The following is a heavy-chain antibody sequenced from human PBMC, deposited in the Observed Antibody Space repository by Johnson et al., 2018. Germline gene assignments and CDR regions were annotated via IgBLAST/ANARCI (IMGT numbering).Heavy chain of an antibody. CDR2: ISYDGSNQ. D-gene: IGHD3-10*01. V-gene: IGHV3-30*03. J-gene: IGHJ6*03. Sequence: VQLWETGGGVVQPGRSLRLSCAASGFTFSSYGMHWVRQAPGKGLEWVAFISYDGSNQYYADSVKGRFTISRDNSKNTLYLQMNSLRAEDTAVYYCARKSAYYYGSGSYLHYYYMDVWGKGTTVTVSS. CDR1: GFTFSSYG. CDR3: ARKSAYYYGSGSYLHYYYMDV.